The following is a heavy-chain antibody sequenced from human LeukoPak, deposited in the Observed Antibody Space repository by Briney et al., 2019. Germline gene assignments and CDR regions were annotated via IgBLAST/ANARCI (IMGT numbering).Heavy chain of an antibody. V-gene: IGHV1-46*01. CDR2: INPSGGST. J-gene: IGHJ6*03. CDR1: GYTFTGYY. CDR3: ARGPSITMVRGGQWYYYMDV. D-gene: IGHD3-10*01. Sequence: ASVKVSCKASGYTFTGYYMHWVRQAPGQGLEWMGIINPSGGSTSYAQKFQGRVTMTRDTSTNTVYMELSSLRSEDTAVYYCARGPSITMVRGGQWYYYMDVWGKGTTVTISS.